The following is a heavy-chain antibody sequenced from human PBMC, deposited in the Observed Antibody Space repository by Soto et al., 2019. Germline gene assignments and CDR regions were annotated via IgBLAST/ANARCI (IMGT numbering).Heavy chain of an antibody. J-gene: IGHJ4*02. V-gene: IGHV1-3*01. CDR1: GYTFTSYA. CDR3: ARAAVAGRFDY. D-gene: IGHD6-19*01. Sequence: ASVKVSCKASGYTFTSYAMHWVRQAPGQRLEWMGWINAGNGNTKYSQKFQGRVTMTRDTSTSTVYMELSSLRSEDTAVYYCARAAVAGRFDYWGQGTLVTVSS. CDR2: INAGNGNT.